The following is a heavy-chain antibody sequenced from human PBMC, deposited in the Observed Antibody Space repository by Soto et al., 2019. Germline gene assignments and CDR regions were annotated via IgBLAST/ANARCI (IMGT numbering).Heavy chain of an antibody. CDR2: ISSSSSTI. CDR3: ARGGGTYDFWSTRGYYFDY. CDR1: GFTFSSYS. V-gene: IGHV3-48*01. Sequence: EVQLVESGGGLVQPGGSLRLSCAASGFTFSSYSMNWVRQAPGKGLEWVSYISSSSSTIYYADSVKGRFTISRDNAKNSLYLQMNRLRAEDTAVYYCARGGGTYDFWSTRGYYFDYWGQGTLVTVSS. D-gene: IGHD3-3*01. J-gene: IGHJ4*02.